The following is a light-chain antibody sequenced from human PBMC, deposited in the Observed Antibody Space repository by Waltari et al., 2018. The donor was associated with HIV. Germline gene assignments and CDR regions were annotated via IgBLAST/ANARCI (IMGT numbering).Light chain of an antibody. CDR3: QQHYSSPPT. CDR1: QSVLSSSNNKNF. Sequence: DIVMTQSPDSLAVSLGERAAINCKSSQSVLSSSNNKNFLAWYQQKAGQPPKLLIYWASTRESGVPDRFSGSGSGTDFTLTISGLQAEDVAVYYCQQHYSSPPTFGQGTKLEIK. CDR2: WAS. V-gene: IGKV4-1*01. J-gene: IGKJ2*01.